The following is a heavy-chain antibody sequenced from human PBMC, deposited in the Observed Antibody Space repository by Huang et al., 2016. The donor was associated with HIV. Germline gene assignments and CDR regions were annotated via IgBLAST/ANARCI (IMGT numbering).Heavy chain of an antibody. D-gene: IGHD2-21*02. CDR3: ARPPTYSDDGGYYIDAFGV. J-gene: IGHJ3*01. V-gene: IGHV5-51*03. Sequence: EVQLVQSGAEMKRPGESLKISCKVSGYSFTRQWIGWVRQMPGKGPEWMGIIYPGDSDVKYRPTFQGQVTISADNSISTAYLQWKSLKVSDTAMYFCARPPTYSDDGGYYIDAFGVWGRGTMVTVS. CDR1: GYSFTRQW. CDR2: IYPGDSDV.